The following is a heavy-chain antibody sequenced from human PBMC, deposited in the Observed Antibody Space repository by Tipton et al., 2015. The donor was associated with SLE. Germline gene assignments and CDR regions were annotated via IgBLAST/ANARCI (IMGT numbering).Heavy chain of an antibody. J-gene: IGHJ4*02. CDR2: IYYSGST. CDR3: ARVLDVLDY. D-gene: IGHD1-1*01. V-gene: IGHV4-59*08. CDR1: GGSISSYY. Sequence: TLSLTCTVSGGSISSYYWSWIRQPPGKGLEWIGYIYYSGSTNYNPSLKSRVTISVDTSKNQFSLKVTSVTAADTAVYYCARVLDVLDYWGQGTLVTVSS.